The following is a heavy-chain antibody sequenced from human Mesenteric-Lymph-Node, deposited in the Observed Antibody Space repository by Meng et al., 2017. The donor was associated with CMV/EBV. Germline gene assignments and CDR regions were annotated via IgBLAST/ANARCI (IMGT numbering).Heavy chain of an antibody. D-gene: IGHD6-6*01. Sequence: GESLKISCAASGFTFDDYTMHWVRQGPGKGLEWVSLISWDGVSTYYAGSVKGRFTISRDSSKNSLYLQMNSLRTEDTAFYYCAKDGRGSSGGYYFDYWGQGTLVTVSS. V-gene: IGHV3-43*01. CDR3: AKDGRGSSGGYYFDY. CDR1: GFTFDDYT. J-gene: IGHJ4*02. CDR2: ISWDGVST.